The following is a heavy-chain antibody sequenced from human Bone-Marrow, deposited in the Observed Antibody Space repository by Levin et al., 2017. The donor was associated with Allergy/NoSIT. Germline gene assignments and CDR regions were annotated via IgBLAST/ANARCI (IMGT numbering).Heavy chain of an antibody. CDR3: ARVDVLAGYYRHGLDV. CDR2: ISHAGSEK. CDR1: GFTFSSYA. J-gene: IGHJ6*02. V-gene: IGHV3-30-3*01. D-gene: IGHD3-9*01. Sequence: PGGSLRLSCAASGFTFSSYAFHWVRQAPGKGLEWVAVISHAGSEKYYLDSVKGRFTISRDNSKNTLFLQMDSLRTEDTAVYYCARVDVLAGYYRHGLDVWGQGTTVTVSS.